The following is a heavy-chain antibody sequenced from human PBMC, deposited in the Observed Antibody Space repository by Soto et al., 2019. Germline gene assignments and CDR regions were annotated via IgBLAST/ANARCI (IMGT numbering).Heavy chain of an antibody. D-gene: IGHD3-10*01. CDR1: GYTLTELS. CDR2: FDPEVGEK. CDR3: ATTPPLYYYCSGMDP. Sequence: QVQLVQSGAEVKKPGASVKVACKVSGYTLTELSMHWVRQAPGKGLEWMGGFDPEVGEKIYAQKFQGRVTMTADTTTDTAYMELSSLRSEDTAVYYCATTPPLYYYCSGMDPWGQGTLVTVSS. V-gene: IGHV1-24*01. J-gene: IGHJ5*02.